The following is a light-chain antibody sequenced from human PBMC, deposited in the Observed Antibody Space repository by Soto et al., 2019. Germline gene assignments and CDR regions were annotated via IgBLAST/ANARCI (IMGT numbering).Light chain of an antibody. J-gene: IGKJ1*01. Sequence: EIMLTQSPDTLSLSPGNRATLSCRASQSVSTYLAWYQQKPGQPPSLLIYDASNRATGIPARFSGSGSGTDFTLTISSLEPEDFAVYYCQQRSNWPPTFGQGTKVEIK. V-gene: IGKV3-11*01. CDR2: DAS. CDR3: QQRSNWPPT. CDR1: QSVSTY.